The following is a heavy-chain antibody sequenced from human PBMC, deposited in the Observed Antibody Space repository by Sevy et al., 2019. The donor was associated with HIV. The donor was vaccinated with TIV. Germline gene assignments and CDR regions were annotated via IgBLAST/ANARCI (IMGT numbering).Heavy chain of an antibody. CDR1: GGSISSYY. V-gene: IGHV4-4*07. CDR3: AREGLEYYYDSSGYPHDYYYYGMDV. CDR2: IYTSGST. Sequence: SETLSLTCTVSGGSISSYYWSWIRQPAGKGLEWIGRIYTSGSTNYNPSLKSRVTMSVDTSKHQFSLKLGSVTAADTAVYYCAREGLEYYYDSSGYPHDYYYYGMDVWGQGTTVTVSS. J-gene: IGHJ6*02. D-gene: IGHD3-22*01.